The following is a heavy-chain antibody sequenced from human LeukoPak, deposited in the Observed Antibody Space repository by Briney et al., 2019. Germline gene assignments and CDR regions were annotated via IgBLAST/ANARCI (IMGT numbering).Heavy chain of an antibody. V-gene: IGHV1-69*13. J-gene: IGHJ5*02. CDR1: GGTFSSYA. CDR2: IIPIFGTA. D-gene: IGHD2-21*02. Sequence: SVKVSCKASGGTFSSYAISWVRQAPGQGLEWMGGIIPIFGTANYAQKFQGRVTVTADESTSTAYMGLSSLRSEDTAVYYCARDFHRGDYGRYCFDPWGQGTLVTVSS. CDR3: ARDFHRGDYGRYCFDP.